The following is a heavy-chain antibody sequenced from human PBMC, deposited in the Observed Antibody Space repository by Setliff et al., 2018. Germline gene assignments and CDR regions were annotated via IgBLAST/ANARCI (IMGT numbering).Heavy chain of an antibody. J-gene: IGHJ6*02. CDR2: ISYDGSNK. CDR1: GFMFGAYS. V-gene: IGHV3-30*18. Sequence: LRLSCTASGFMFGAYSMTWVRQAPGKGLEWVAVISYDGSNKYYADSVKGRFTISRDNSKNTLFLQMNSLRAEDTAVYYCAKNWATLQRKFQSPRGLDVWGQGTTVTVSS. D-gene: IGHD7-27*01. CDR3: AKNWATLQRKFQSPRGLDV.